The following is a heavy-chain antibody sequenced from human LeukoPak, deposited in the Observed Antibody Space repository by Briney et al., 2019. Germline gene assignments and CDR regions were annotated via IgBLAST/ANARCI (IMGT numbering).Heavy chain of an antibody. CDR2: IYYSGST. V-gene: IGHV4-59*08. CDR1: GGSISSYY. J-gene: IGHJ4*02. CDR3: ARNMGTAIRAYYFDY. D-gene: IGHD2-21*02. Sequence: SETLSLTCTVSGGSISSYYWSWIRQPPGKGLEWIGYIYYSGSTNYNPSLKSRVTISVDTSKNQFSLKLSSVTAADTAVYYCARNMGTAIRAYYFDYWGQGTLVTVSS.